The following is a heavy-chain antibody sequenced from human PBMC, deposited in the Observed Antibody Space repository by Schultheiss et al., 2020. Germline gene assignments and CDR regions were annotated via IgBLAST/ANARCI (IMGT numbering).Heavy chain of an antibody. CDR2: INPSGGST. J-gene: IGHJ4*02. D-gene: IGHD1-26*01. V-gene: IGHV1-46*01. Sequence: ASVKVSCKASGYTFTSYYMHWVRQATGQGLEWMGIINPSGGSTSYAQKFQGRVTMTTDTSTSTAYMELRSLRSDDTAVYYCARLVGATSKFDYWGQGTLVTVSS. CDR1: GYTFTSYY. CDR3: ARLVGATSKFDY.